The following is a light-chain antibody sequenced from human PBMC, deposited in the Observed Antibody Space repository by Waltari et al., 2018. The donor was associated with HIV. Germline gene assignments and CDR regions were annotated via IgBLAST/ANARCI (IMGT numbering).Light chain of an antibody. J-gene: IGLJ2*01. CDR2: GNS. Sequence: QSALTQEASVSGTVGQKVTLSCTGDSNNIGSYDVGWYQQISHGAPRTVMFGNSLPSGIPDRFSGSKSGTTASLTISGLQPEDEADYYCSTWDDSLRAQVFGGGTKLTVL. V-gene: IGLV1-47*01. CDR1: SNNIGSYD. CDR3: STWDDSLRAQV.